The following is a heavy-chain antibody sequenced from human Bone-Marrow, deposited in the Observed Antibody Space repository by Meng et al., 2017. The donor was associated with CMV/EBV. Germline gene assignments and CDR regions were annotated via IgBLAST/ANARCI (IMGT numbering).Heavy chain of an antibody. CDR1: GYSIRSGFY. CDR3: ARGPPRHSRG. CDR2: ISHSGAT. Sequence: SETLSLTCTVSGYSIRSGFYWGWIRQPPGKGLEWIGSISHSGATYYNPSLKSRVIISVDTSKNQFSLKLSSVTAADTAVYYCARGPPRHSRGWGQGKRVTGAS. D-gene: IGHD6-13*01. V-gene: IGHV4-38-2*02. J-gene: IGHJ4*02.